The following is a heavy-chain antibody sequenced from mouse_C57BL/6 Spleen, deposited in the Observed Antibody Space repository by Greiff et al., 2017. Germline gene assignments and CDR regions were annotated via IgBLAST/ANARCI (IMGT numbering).Heavy chain of an antibody. CDR3: ARKGAYYSTMDY. Sequence: EVQLVESEGGLVQPGSSMKLSCTASGFTFSDYYMAWVRQVPEKGLEWVANINYDGSSTYYLDSLKSRFIISRDNAKNILYLQMSSLKSEDTATYYCARKGAYYSTMDYWGQGTSVTVSS. V-gene: IGHV5-16*01. CDR2: INYDGSST. D-gene: IGHD2-5*01. CDR1: GFTFSDYY. J-gene: IGHJ4*01.